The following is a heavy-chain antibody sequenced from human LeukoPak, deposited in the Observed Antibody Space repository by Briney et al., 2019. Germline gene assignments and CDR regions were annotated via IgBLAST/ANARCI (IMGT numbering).Heavy chain of an antibody. Sequence: GASVTVSCKASGYTFTSYGISWVRQAPGQGLEWMGWISAYNGNTNYAQKLQGRVTMTTDTSTSTAYMELRSLRSDDTAVYYCARATPMDIVVVPPAYWGQGTLVTVSS. CDR3: ARATPMDIVVVPPAY. D-gene: IGHD2-2*03. J-gene: IGHJ4*02. V-gene: IGHV1-18*01. CDR1: GYTFTSYG. CDR2: ISAYNGNT.